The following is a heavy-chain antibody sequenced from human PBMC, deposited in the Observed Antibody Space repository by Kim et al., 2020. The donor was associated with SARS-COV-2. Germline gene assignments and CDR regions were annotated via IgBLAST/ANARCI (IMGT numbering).Heavy chain of an antibody. CDR3: ARDLEGFDY. D-gene: IGHD1-1*01. J-gene: IGHJ4*02. V-gene: IGHV1-46*01. Sequence: GTTTYAQRFQGRVTMTSDTATMTVYMELSSLSSEDTAVYYCARDLEGFDYWGRGTLVTVSS. CDR2: GTT.